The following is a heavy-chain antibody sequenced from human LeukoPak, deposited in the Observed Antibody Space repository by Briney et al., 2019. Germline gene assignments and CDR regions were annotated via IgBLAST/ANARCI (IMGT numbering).Heavy chain of an antibody. V-gene: IGHV4-39*07. CDR3: ARRGSSGYRIDY. J-gene: IGHJ4*02. CDR2: IYYSGST. Sequence: PSETLSLTCTVSGGSISSSSYYWGWIRQPPGKGLEWIGSIYYSGSTYYNPSLKSRVTISVDTSKNQFSLKLSSVTAADTAVYYCARRGSSGYRIDYWGQGTLVTVSS. CDR1: GGSISSSSYY. D-gene: IGHD3-22*01.